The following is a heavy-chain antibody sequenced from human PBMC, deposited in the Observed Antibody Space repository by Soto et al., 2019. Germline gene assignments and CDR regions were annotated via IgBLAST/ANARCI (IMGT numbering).Heavy chain of an antibody. Sequence: QVQLVESGGGVVQPGRSLRLSCAASGFTFSSYGMHWVRQAPGKGLEWVAVISYDGSNKYYADSVKGRFTISRDNSKNTLYLQMNSLRAAETAVYYCAKGHLPLVFIPPSDYWGQGTLVTVSS. CDR3: AKGHLPLVFIPPSDY. CDR1: GFTFSSYG. J-gene: IGHJ4*02. D-gene: IGHD3-22*01. V-gene: IGHV3-30*18. CDR2: ISYDGSNK.